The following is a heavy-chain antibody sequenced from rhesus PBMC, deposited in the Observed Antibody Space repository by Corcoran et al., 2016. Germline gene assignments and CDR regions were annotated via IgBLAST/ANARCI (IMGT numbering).Heavy chain of an antibody. V-gene: IGHV4-169*02. D-gene: IGHD3-28*01. CDR1: GGSISSSY. J-gene: IGHJ4*01. Sequence: QLQLQESGPGLVKPSETLSVTCAASGGSISSSYWSWIRHAPGKGLDWSGYMYGGDTITTYNPSRSSRVTLSVDTSQIGLSLKLSSVAAADTAVYYCARDEKKWLLTIWGQGVLVTVSS. CDR2: MYGGDTIT. CDR3: ARDEKKWLLTI.